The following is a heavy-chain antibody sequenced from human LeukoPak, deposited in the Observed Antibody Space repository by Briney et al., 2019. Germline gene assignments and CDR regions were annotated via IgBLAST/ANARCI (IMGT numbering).Heavy chain of an antibody. D-gene: IGHD6-19*01. J-gene: IGHJ4*02. CDR2: IYYSGST. CDR3: ARDAYSSGFFFDY. CDR1: GGSISSYY. Sequence: SETLSLTCSVSGGSISSYYWSWIRQSPEKGVEWIGYIYYSGSTNYNPSLKSRVTISVDTSKNQFSLKLSSVTAADTAVYYCARDAYSSGFFFDYWGQGTLVTVSS. V-gene: IGHV4-59*01.